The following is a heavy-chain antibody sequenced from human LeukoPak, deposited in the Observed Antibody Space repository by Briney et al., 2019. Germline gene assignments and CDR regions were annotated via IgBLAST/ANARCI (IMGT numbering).Heavy chain of an antibody. J-gene: IGHJ6*04. CDR3: ARDTRYVTTCSPACGMDA. CDR1: GNTFNSYG. V-gene: IGHV1-18*04. Sequence: SSVKCPCKASGNTFNSYGISWVPQAPEHVLYRIGCHSVYNGDTNYAHKLQDRVTMTTDTSTSTAYMELRSLRSDDTAVYYCARDTRYVTTCSPACGMDAWGKRTTVTVSS. CDR2: HSVYNGDT. D-gene: IGHD2/OR15-2a*01.